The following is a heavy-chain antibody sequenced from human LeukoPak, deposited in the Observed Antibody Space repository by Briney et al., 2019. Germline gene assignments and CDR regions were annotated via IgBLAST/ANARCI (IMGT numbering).Heavy chain of an antibody. CDR1: GFTFSSYG. Sequence: GGSLRLSCAASGFTFSSYGMQWVRQAPGKGLEWVAVTSYDGTYKFYGDSVKGRFTISRDNSKNTLYLQMNSLRAEDTAVYYCARDGGTGDYFFDYWGQGTLVTVSS. D-gene: IGHD4-17*01. J-gene: IGHJ4*02. CDR3: ARDGGTGDYFFDY. V-gene: IGHV3-30*03. CDR2: TSYDGTYK.